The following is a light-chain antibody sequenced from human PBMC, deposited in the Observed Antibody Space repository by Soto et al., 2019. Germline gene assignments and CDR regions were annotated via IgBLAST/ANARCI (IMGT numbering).Light chain of an antibody. CDR2: DVN. Sequence: QSALTQPASVSGSPGQSITISCTGTSSDIGSFTFVSWYQQHPGKVPKLMIFDVNRRPSGVSDRFSGSKSGNTASLTISGLQDEDEGDYYCSSYTGSSTHVFGSGTKLTVL. J-gene: IGLJ1*01. CDR3: SSYTGSSTHV. V-gene: IGLV2-14*03. CDR1: SSDIGSFTF.